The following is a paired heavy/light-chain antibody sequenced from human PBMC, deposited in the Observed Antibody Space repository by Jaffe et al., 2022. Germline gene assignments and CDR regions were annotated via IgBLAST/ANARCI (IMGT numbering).Heavy chain of an antibody. CDR1: GGSITSGNYY. CDR3: ARTKVATTIYDAFDI. CDR2: IYISGST. D-gene: IGHD3-3*01. J-gene: IGHJ3*02. Sequence: QVQLQESGPGLVKPSETLSLTCTVSGGSITSGNYYWNWIRQPAGKGLEWIGRIYISGSTNYNPSLKSRVSISVDTSKNQFSLKLSSVTAADTALYYCARTKVATTIYDAFDIWGQGTMVTVSS. V-gene: IGHV4-61*02.
Light chain of an antibody. Sequence: SYEVTQPLSVSVALGQTARITCGGNNIGSKKVHWYQQKPGQAPVMVIHRDSNRPAGIPERFSGSNSGNTATLTISGAQAGDEADYSCQVWDSSTVVFGGGTKLTVL. J-gene: IGLJ3*02. V-gene: IGLV3-9*01. CDR1: NIGSKK. CDR3: QVWDSSTVV. CDR2: RDS.